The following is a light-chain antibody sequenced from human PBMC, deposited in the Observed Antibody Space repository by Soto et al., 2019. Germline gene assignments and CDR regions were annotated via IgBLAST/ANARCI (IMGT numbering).Light chain of an antibody. CDR1: QSVSNNY. V-gene: IGKV3-11*01. CDR3: QQRSYWLT. J-gene: IGKJ4*01. CDR2: DAS. Sequence: EIVLTQSPGTLYLSPGERATLSCRASQSVSNNYLAWYQQKPGQAPRLLIYDASNRATGIPARFIGSGSGTDFTLTIRSLEPEDFAVYYCQQRSYWLTFGGGTKVDIK.